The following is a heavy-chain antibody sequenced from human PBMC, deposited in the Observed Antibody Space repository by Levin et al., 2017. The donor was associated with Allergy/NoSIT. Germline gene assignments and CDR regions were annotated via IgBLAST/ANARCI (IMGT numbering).Heavy chain of an antibody. Sequence: KISCKASGYTFTGYYMHWVRQAPGQGLEWMGWINPNSGGTNYAQKFQGRVTMTRDTSISTAYMELSRLRSDDTAVYYCARLVVVITSPSSDAFDIWGQGTMVTVSS. CDR1: GYTFTGYY. D-gene: IGHD3-22*01. CDR2: INPNSGGT. CDR3: ARLVVVITSPSSDAFDI. J-gene: IGHJ3*02. V-gene: IGHV1-2*02.